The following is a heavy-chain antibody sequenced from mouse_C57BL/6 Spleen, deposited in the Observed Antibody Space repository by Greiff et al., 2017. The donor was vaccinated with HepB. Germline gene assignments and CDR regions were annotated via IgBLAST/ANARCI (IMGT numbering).Heavy chain of an antibody. J-gene: IGHJ3*01. V-gene: IGHV1-22*01. CDR3: ARAHYYYGSSPAWFAY. Sequence: EVKVVESGPELVKPGASVKMSCKASGYTFTDYNMHWVKQSHGKSLEWIGYINPNNGGTSYNQKFKGKATLTVNKSSSTAYMELRSLTSEDSAVYYCARAHYYYGSSPAWFAYWGQGTLVTVSA. CDR2: INPNNGGT. CDR1: GYTFTDYN. D-gene: IGHD1-1*01.